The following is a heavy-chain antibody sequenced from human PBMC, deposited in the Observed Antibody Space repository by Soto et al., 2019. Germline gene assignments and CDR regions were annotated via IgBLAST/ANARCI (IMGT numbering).Heavy chain of an antibody. CDR1: GFTFSTYA. CDR3: AKGRAPSGWYPPYYFGMDA. D-gene: IGHD6-19*01. Sequence: EVQLLESGGGLVQPGGSLRLSCAASGFTFSTYAMSWVRQAPGKGLEWVSSISGSGGSTLYADSVKGRITISRDNTKSTLYLQMNSLRAEDTAVYYCAKGRAPSGWYPPYYFGMDAWGLGTTVTVSS. J-gene: IGHJ6*02. CDR2: ISGSGGST. V-gene: IGHV3-23*01.